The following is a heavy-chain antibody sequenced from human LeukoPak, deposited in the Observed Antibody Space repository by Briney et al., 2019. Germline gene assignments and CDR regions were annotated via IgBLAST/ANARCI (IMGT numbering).Heavy chain of an antibody. V-gene: IGHV3-30*02. CDR3: AKPSRGVTTPYYFDY. Sequence: PGGSLRLSRAASGFTFSSYGMYWVRQAPGKGLEWVAFIRNDGSNKYYVDSVKGRFTISRDNSKNTLYLQMNSLRDEDTAVYYCAKPSRGVTTPYYFDYWGQGTLVTVSS. CDR1: GFTFSSYG. CDR2: IRNDGSNK. J-gene: IGHJ4*02. D-gene: IGHD4-17*01.